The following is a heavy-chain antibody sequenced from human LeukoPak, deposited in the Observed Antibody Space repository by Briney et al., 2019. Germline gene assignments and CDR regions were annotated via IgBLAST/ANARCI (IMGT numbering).Heavy chain of an antibody. D-gene: IGHD1-26*01. V-gene: IGHV4-59*04. CDR3: ARTIVGYYFDY. CDR2: IYYSGST. J-gene: IGHJ4*02. CDR1: GGSISSYY. Sequence: SETLSLTCTVSGGSISSYYWSWIRQPPGKGLEWIGYIYYSGSTYYNPSLKSPVTISVDPSKNQFSLKLSSVTAADTVVYYCARTIVGYYFDYWGQGILVTVSS.